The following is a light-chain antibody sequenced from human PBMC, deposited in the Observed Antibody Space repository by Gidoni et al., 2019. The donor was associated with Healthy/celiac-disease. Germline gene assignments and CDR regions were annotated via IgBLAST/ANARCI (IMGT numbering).Light chain of an antibody. CDR3: MQALQTPYT. V-gene: IGKV2-28*01. CDR2: LGS. CDR1: QSLLHSNGYNY. Sequence: DIVMTQSPLSLPVTPGGPASISCRSSQSLLHSNGYNYLDWYLQKPGQSPQLLIYLGSNRSSGVPDRFSGSGSGTDFTLKISRVEAEDVGVYYCMQALQTPYTFXQXTKLEIK. J-gene: IGKJ2*01.